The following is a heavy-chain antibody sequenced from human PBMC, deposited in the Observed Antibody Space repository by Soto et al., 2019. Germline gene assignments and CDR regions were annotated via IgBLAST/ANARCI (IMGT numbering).Heavy chain of an antibody. CDR3: AHRSYSSGWYLRDY. D-gene: IGHD6-19*01. CDR2: IYWDDDK. Sequence: QITLKESGPTLVKPTQTLTLTCTFSGFSRSTSGVGVGWIRQPPGKALAWLALIYWDDDKRYSPSLKSRLTITQDTSKNQVVLTMTNMDPVDTATDYCAHRSYSSGWYLRDYWGQGTLVTVSS. J-gene: IGHJ4*02. CDR1: GFSRSTSGVG. V-gene: IGHV2-5*02.